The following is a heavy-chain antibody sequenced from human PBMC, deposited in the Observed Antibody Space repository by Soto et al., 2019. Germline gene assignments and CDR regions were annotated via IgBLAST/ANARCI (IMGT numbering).Heavy chain of an antibody. CDR1: GFTFTSCA. CDR3: AAVAAAGRFDY. Sequence: SVKVSWKASGFTFTSCAGQWARQARGQRLEWIGWIVVGSGNTNYAQKFQERVTITRDMSTSTAYMELSSLRSEDTAVYYCAAVAAAGRFDYWGQGTLVTVSS. CDR2: IVVGSGNT. J-gene: IGHJ4*02. D-gene: IGHD6-13*01. V-gene: IGHV1-58*01.